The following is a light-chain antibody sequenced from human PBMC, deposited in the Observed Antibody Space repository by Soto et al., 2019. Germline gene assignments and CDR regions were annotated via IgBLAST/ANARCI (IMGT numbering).Light chain of an antibody. V-gene: IGKV1D-12*01. Sequence: DIQMSQSPSSVSASVEDRVTITCRASQGITSRLAWYQQKPGKAPKLLIYAASSLQSEVPSRFSGSGSGTDFTLTISSLQPEDFANYYCQQTDSFPLTFGGGTKVEVK. CDR1: QGITSR. CDR3: QQTDSFPLT. CDR2: AAS. J-gene: IGKJ4*01.